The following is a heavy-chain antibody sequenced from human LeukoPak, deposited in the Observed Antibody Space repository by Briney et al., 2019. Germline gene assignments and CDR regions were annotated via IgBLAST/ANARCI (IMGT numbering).Heavy chain of an antibody. J-gene: IGHJ6*04. CDR3: ARDRDRDIIGDGMDV. D-gene: IGHD2-15*01. Sequence: GRSLRLSCAASGFILSSYAMYWVRRAPGKGLEWVAVISYDGTNKYYADSVKGRFTISRDNSKNTGYLQMNSLRAEDTAVYYCARDRDRDIIGDGMDVWGKGTTVTVSS. V-gene: IGHV3-30*04. CDR2: ISYDGTNK. CDR1: GFILSSYA.